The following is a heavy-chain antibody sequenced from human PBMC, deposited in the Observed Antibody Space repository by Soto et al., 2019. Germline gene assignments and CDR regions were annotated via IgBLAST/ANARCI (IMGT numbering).Heavy chain of an antibody. Sequence: SETLSLTCAVYGGSLSGYYWSWIRQPPGKGLEWIGEINHSGSTNYNPSLKSRVTISVDTSKNQFSLKLSSVTAADTAVYYCARAGTTAYYYGMDVWGQGTTVTVSS. V-gene: IGHV4-34*01. D-gene: IGHD1-7*01. J-gene: IGHJ6*02. CDR3: ARAGTTAYYYGMDV. CDR1: GGSLSGYY. CDR2: INHSGST.